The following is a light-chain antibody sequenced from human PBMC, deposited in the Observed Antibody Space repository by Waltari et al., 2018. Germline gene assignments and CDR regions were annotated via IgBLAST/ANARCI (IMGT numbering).Light chain of an antibody. J-gene: IGLJ3*02. CDR1: SGHSSNI. CDR3: QTGGHGTWV. V-gene: IGLV4-69*01. Sequence: QLVVTHSPSASASLGASVKLTCTLTSGHSSNIIAWLQQQPEKGPRYLMKVNSDGSHSRGDEIPDRFSGSSSGAERHLTISSLQAEDEADYYCQTGGHGTWVFGGGTKLTVL. CDR2: VNSDGSH.